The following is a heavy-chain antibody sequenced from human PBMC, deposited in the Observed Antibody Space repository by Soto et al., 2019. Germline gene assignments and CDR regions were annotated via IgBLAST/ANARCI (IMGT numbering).Heavy chain of an antibody. D-gene: IGHD2-2*01. Sequence: ASVKVSCKGFGYSFTKYGINWVRQAPGQGLEWVGWISPYSGYTHSAQKFHGRLTLTTDTAASTAYMELRILRSADTALYYCAREASVLIPAAQPSRFDSWGQGTLVTVSS. CDR2: ISPYSGYT. J-gene: IGHJ4*02. V-gene: IGHV1-18*01. CDR1: GYSFTKYG. CDR3: AREASVLIPAAQPSRFDS.